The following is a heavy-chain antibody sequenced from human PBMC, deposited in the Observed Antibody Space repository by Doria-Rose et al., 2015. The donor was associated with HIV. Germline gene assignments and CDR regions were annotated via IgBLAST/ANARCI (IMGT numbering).Heavy chain of an antibody. Sequence: VTPSETLSLTCRVSGASVSSRGYYWNWIHQVPGKGLESLGYTYYTGTSDYSPSLESRLNMAVDTSKNQFSLKLSFVTVADTAVYYCARMGSYRELDYWGQGALVSVSA. CDR1: GASVSSRGYY. J-gene: IGHJ4*02. CDR2: TYYTGTS. D-gene: IGHD3-3*01. V-gene: IGHV4-31*03. CDR3: ARMGSYRELDY.